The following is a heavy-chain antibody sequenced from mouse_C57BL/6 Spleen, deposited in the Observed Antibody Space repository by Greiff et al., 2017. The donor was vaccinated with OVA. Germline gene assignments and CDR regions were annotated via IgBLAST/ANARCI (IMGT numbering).Heavy chain of an antibody. CDR2: INPNNGGT. V-gene: IGHV1-26*01. CDR1: GYTFTDYY. Sequence: VQLQQSGPELVKPGASVKISCKASGYTFTDYYMNWVKQSHGKSLEWIGDINPNNGGTSYNQKFKGKATLTVDKSSSTAYMELRSLTSEDSAVYYCARRGYYGSSYGDWYFDVWGTGTTDTVSS. J-gene: IGHJ1*03. CDR3: ARRGYYGSSYGDWYFDV. D-gene: IGHD1-1*01.